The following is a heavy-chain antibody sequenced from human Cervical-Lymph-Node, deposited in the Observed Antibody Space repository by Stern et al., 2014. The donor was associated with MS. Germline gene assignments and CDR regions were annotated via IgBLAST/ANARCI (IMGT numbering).Heavy chain of an antibody. J-gene: IGHJ4*02. CDR2: MRSKANNYAT. CDR3: TTGVDY. V-gene: IGHV3-73*01. D-gene: IGHD1-26*01. CDR1: GLTFSGSA. Sequence: VQLVQSGGDLVQPGGSLKLSCAASGLTFSGSAMHWVRQASGKGLEWVGRMRSKANNYATTYAASVKGRFTISRDDSKSTAYLQMNSLRLEDTAVYYCTTGVDYWGQGTLVTVSS.